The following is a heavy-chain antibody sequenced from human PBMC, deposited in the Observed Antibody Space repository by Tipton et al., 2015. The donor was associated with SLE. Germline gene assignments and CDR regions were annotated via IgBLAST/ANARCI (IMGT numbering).Heavy chain of an antibody. CDR2: ISQSGST. CDR1: GGSFSGYF. J-gene: IGHJ2*01. V-gene: IGHV4-34*01. Sequence: TLSLTCAVYGGSFSGYFWSWIRQPPGKGLEWIGYISQSGSTKYNASLKSRVTISVDTSKNQFSLKLSSVTAADTAVYYCARGRWYFDLWGRGTLVTVSS. CDR3: ARGRWYFDL.